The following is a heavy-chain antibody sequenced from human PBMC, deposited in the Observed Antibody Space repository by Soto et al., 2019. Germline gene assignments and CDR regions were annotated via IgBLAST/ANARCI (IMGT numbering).Heavy chain of an antibody. CDR1: GYTFTSYG. D-gene: IGHD3-9*01. J-gene: IGHJ5*02. Sequence: ASVKVSCKASGYTFTSYGISWVRQAPGQGLEWMGWISAYNGNTNYAQKLQGRVTMTTDTSTSTAYMKRSSLRSDDTAVYYCARVFPYYDISMAPNWFDPWGQGTLVTVSS. V-gene: IGHV1-18*01. CDR3: ARVFPYYDISMAPNWFDP. CDR2: ISAYNGNT.